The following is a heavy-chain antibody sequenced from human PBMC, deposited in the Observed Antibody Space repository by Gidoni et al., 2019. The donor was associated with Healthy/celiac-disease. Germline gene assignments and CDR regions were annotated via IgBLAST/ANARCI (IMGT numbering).Heavy chain of an antibody. J-gene: IGHJ3*02. CDR2: IYWDDDK. CDR3: AHSTIRLWFGEFKAFDI. Sequence: QITLKESGPTLVKPTQTLTLTCTFSGFSLSTSGVGVGWIRQPPGKALEWLALIYWDDDKRYSPSLKSRLTITKDTSKNQVVLTMTNMDPVDTATYYCAHSTIRLWFGEFKAFDIWGQGTMVTVSS. CDR1: GFSLSTSGVG. V-gene: IGHV2-5*02. D-gene: IGHD3-10*01.